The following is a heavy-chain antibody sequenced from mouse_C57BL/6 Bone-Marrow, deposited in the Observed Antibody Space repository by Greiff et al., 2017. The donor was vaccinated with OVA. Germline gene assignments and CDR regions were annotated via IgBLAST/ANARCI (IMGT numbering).Heavy chain of an antibody. J-gene: IGHJ3*01. D-gene: IGHD2-3*01. V-gene: IGHV5-4*01. CDR3: AREGDGYFFAY. Sequence: EVNVVESGGGLVKPGGSLKLSCAASGFTFSSYAMSWVRQTPEKRLEWVATISDGGSYTYYPDNVKGRFTISRDNAKNNLYLQMSHLKSEDTAMYYCAREGDGYFFAYWGQGTLVTVSA. CDR1: GFTFSSYA. CDR2: ISDGGSYT.